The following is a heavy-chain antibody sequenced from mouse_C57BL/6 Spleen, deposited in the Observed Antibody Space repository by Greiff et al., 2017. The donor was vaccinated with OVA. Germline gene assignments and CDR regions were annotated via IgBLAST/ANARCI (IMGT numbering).Heavy chain of an antibody. Sequence: QVQLKQPGAELVRPGSSVKLSCKASGYTFTSYWMHWVKQRPIQGLEWIGNIDPSNSETHYNQKFKDKATLTVDKSSSTAYMQLSSLTSEDSAVYYCASLTGRALDYWGQGTTLTVSS. V-gene: IGHV1-52*01. CDR3: ASLTGRALDY. CDR1: GYTFTSYW. CDR2: IDPSNSET. D-gene: IGHD3-1*01. J-gene: IGHJ2*01.